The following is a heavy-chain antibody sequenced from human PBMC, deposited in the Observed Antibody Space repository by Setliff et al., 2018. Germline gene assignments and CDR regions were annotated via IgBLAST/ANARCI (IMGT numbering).Heavy chain of an antibody. CDR1: GGSISSSNW. J-gene: IGHJ6*03. CDR2: IYHSGST. V-gene: IGHV4-4*02. Sequence: LSLTCAVSGGSISSSNWWSWVRQPPGKGLEWIGEIYHSGSTNYNPSLKSRVTISVDKSKNQFSLKLSSVTAADTAVYYCARDFRYSSSWYWPRDYYYYYMDVWGKGTTVTVSS. CDR3: ARDFRYSSSWYWPRDYYYYYMDV. D-gene: IGHD6-13*01.